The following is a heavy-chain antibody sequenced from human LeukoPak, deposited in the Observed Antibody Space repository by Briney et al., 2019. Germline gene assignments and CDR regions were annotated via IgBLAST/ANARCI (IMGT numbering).Heavy chain of an antibody. V-gene: IGHV3-30*02. J-gene: IGHJ4*02. CDR1: GFTFSSYG. D-gene: IGHD1-14*01. CDR3: ARTGTRTFGPFDY. Sequence: GGSLRLSCAASGFTFSSYGMHWVRQAPGKGLEWVAFIRYDGSNKYYADSVKGRFTISRDNSKNTLYLQMNSLRAEDTAVYYCARTGTRTFGPFDYWGQGTLVTVSS. CDR2: IRYDGSNK.